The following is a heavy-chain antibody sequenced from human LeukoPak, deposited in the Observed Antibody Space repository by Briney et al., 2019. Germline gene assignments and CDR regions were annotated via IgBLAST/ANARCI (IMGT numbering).Heavy chain of an antibody. CDR1: GYTFTSYG. Sequence: ASVKVSCTASGYTFTSYGISWVRQAPGQGLEWMGWISAYNGNTNYALKLQGRVTMTTDTSTSTAYMELRSLRSDDTAVYYCARDGVRWELPSAFDIWGQGTMVTVSS. J-gene: IGHJ3*02. CDR2: ISAYNGNT. V-gene: IGHV1-18*01. CDR3: ARDGVRWELPSAFDI. D-gene: IGHD1-26*01.